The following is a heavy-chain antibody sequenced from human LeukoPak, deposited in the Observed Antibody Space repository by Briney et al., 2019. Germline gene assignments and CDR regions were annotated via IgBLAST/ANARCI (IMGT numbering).Heavy chain of an antibody. D-gene: IGHD3-22*01. V-gene: IGHV4-39*01. J-gene: IGHJ5*02. CDR3: ARWCYYDDTSGYDT. CDR2: IYYSGST. Sequence: SETLSLTCTVSGGSISSSSYYWGWIRQPPGKGLEWIGSIYYSGSTYYNPSLKSRVTISVDTSKNQFSLKLSSVTAADTAVYYCARWCYYDDTSGYDTWGQGTLVTVSS. CDR1: GGSISSSSYY.